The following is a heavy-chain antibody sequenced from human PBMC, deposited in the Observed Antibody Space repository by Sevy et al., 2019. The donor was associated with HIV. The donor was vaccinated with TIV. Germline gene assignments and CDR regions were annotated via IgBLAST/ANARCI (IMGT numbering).Heavy chain of an antibody. Sequence: GGSLRLSCSASGINFRNSIFHWVRQAPGKGLEWVALMSFDGSIQYFGDSEMGRLTISRDDSKNTFYLQVNSLRVEDTAVYYCAREGETSAHAGAFDLWGQGTMVTVSS. CDR1: GINFRNSI. V-gene: IGHV3-30*04. CDR3: AREGETSAHAGAFDL. J-gene: IGHJ4*02. D-gene: IGHD1-26*01. CDR2: MSFDGSIQ.